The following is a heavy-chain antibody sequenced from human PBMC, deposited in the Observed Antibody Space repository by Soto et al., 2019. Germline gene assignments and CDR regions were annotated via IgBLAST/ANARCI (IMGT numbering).Heavy chain of an antibody. V-gene: IGHV4-34*01. CDR3: ARGLEYFQH. CDR1: NGSFSGYY. CDR2: ITNSGYT. J-gene: IGHJ1*01. Sequence: SETLSLTCDVFNGSFSGYYWSWIRQPPGKGLEWIGEITNSGYTNYNPSLKNRVTILIDRSKNHFSLKVTSVTAADTAVYYCARGLEYFQHWGQGTLVTVSS.